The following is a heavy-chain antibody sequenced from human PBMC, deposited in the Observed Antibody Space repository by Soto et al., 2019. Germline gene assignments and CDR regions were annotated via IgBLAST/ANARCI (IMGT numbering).Heavy chain of an antibody. J-gene: IGHJ4*02. CDR1: GGSISSGGYS. Sequence: PSETLSLTCAVSGGSISSGGYSCSCIRGPPGKGLECIGYIYHIGSTYYNPSLKSRVTISVDRSKNQFSLKLSSVTAADTAVYNCARGVVVAAYYFDYWGQGTLVTVSS. CDR3: ARGVVVAAYYFDY. D-gene: IGHD3-22*01. V-gene: IGHV4-30-2*01. CDR2: IYHIGST.